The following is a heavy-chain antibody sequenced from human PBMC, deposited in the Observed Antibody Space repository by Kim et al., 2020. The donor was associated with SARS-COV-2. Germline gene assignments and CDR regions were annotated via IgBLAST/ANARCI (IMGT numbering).Heavy chain of an antibody. V-gene: IGHV3-30*18. J-gene: IGHJ6*02. CDR2: ISYDGSNK. D-gene: IGHD2-2*01. CDR3: AKDSLGYCSSTSCPGYGMDV. CDR1: GFTFSSYG. Sequence: GGSLRLSCAASGFTFSSYGMHWVRQAPGKGLEWVAVISYDGSNKYYADSVKGRFTISRDNSKNTLYLQMNSLRAEDTAVYYCAKDSLGYCSSTSCPGYGMDVWGQGTTVTVSS.